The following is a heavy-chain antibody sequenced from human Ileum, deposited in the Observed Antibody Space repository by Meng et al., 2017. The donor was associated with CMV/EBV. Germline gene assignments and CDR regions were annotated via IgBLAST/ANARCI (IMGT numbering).Heavy chain of an antibody. J-gene: IGHJ4*02. CDR1: GDSISSSNYY. CDR2: IYNSVRT. Sequence: CTVSGDSISSSNYYWGWIRQPPGKGLEWIGSIYNSVRTYYNPSLKSRVTIAVDTSKNQFSLKLSSVTAADTAVYYCARLRGSYWDFDSWGQGTLVTVSS. V-gene: IGHV4-39*01. CDR3: ARLRGSYWDFDS. D-gene: IGHD1-26*01.